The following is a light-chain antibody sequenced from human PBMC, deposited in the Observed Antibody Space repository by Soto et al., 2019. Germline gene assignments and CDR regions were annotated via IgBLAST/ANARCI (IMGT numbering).Light chain of an antibody. CDR3: QQYGSSPPVT. CDR2: GTS. V-gene: IGKV3-20*01. CDR1: QSVSSSY. Sequence: EIVLTQSPGTLSLSPGERATLSCRASQSVSSSYLAWYQQKPGQAPRLLIYGTSGRATGIPDRFSGSGSGTDFRLTISRLEPEDFTVYYCQQYGSSPPVTFGQGTRLEIK. J-gene: IGKJ5*01.